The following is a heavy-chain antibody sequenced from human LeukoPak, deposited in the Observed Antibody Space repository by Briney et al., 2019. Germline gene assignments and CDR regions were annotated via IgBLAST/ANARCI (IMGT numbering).Heavy chain of an antibody. CDR2: IKPGGNEK. V-gene: IGHV3-7*03. CDR3: ATFRFLGT. Sequence: PGGSLRLSCAASGFIFRNAWMSWVRQGPGKGLEWVANIKPGGNEKYYVDSVKGRFTISRDNVKNSLYLQMNSLRAEDTAIYYCATFRFLGTWGQGTMVTVSP. CDR1: GFIFRNAW. J-gene: IGHJ3*01. D-gene: IGHD3-3*01.